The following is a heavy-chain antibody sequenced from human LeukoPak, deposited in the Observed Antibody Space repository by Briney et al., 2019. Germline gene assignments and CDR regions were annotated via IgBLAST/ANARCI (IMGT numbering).Heavy chain of an antibody. Sequence: PGGSLRLSCAASGFTVNSNYISWVRQAPGKGLEWVSVIYTDGNTYNADSAKGRFTISRDNSKNTLYLQMNSLRAEDTAVYYCARSGDSNRNWFDPWGQGTLVTVSS. V-gene: IGHV3-53*05. J-gene: IGHJ5*02. D-gene: IGHD4-11*01. CDR2: IYTDGNT. CDR3: ARSGDSNRNWFDP. CDR1: GFTVNSNY.